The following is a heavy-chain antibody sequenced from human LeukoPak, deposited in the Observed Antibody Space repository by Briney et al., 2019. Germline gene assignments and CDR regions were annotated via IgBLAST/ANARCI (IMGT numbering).Heavy chain of an antibody. CDR2: ISSSSSTI. CDR1: GFTFSSYS. Sequence: GGSLRLSCAASGFTFSSYSMTWVRQAPGKGLEWVSYISSSSSTIYYADSVKGRFTISRDNAKNSLYLQMNSLRDEDTAVYYCARDQGRVTIFGVVTPHEDAYGMDVWGQGTTVTVSS. CDR3: ARDQGRVTIFGVVTPHEDAYGMDV. J-gene: IGHJ6*02. V-gene: IGHV3-48*02. D-gene: IGHD3-3*01.